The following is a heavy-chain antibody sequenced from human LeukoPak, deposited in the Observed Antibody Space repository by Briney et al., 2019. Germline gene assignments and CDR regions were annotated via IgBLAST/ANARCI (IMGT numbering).Heavy chain of an antibody. CDR1: GGSISSSSYY. D-gene: IGHD6-13*01. J-gene: IGHJ5*02. CDR2: IYYSGST. CDR3: ARHEYQGSLLVPDWFDP. V-gene: IGHV4-39*01. Sequence: SETLSLTCTVSGGSISSSSYYWGWIRQPPGKGLEWIGSIYYSGSTYYNPSLKSRVTISVDTSKNQFSLKLSSVTAADTAVYYCARHEYQGSLLVPDWFDPWGQGTLVTVSS.